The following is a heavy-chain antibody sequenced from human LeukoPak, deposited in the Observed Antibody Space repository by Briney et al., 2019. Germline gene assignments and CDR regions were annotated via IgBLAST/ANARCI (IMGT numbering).Heavy chain of an antibody. Sequence: ASVKVSCKASGYTFTSYDINWVRQTTGQGLEWMGLMNPNSGNTGYAQKFQGRVTMTRNTSITTAYVELSSLRSEDTAVYYCAVAAPFYYYYHMDVWGKGTTVTASS. V-gene: IGHV1-8*01. J-gene: IGHJ6*03. CDR1: GYTFTSYD. CDR2: MNPNSGNT. CDR3: AVAAPFYYYYHMDV. D-gene: IGHD2-15*01.